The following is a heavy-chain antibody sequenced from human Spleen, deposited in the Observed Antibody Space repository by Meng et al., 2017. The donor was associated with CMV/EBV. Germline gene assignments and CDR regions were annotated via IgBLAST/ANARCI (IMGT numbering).Heavy chain of an antibody. V-gene: IGHV3-30*02. D-gene: IGHD2-15*01. J-gene: IGHJ5*02. Sequence: SLRVPCAASGFTFSAYGMHWVRQDPGKGLDWVAFIRYDGSHKDYVDSVKGRFTISRDNSKNTLYLQMNSLRPEDTAVYYCAKSVVDPWGQGTLVTVSS. CDR2: IRYDGSHK. CDR3: AKSVVDP. CDR1: GFTFSAYG.